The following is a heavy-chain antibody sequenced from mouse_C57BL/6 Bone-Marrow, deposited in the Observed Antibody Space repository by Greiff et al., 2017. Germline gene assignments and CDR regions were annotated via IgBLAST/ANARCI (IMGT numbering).Heavy chain of an antibody. CDR3: ARQYYSPYYYAMDY. CDR2: IDPSDSET. Sequence: QVQLQQSGAELVRPGSSVKLSCKASGYTFTSYWMHWVKQRPIQGLEWIGNIDPSDSETHYNQKFKDKATLTVDKSSSTAYMQLSSLTSEDSAVYYCARQYYSPYYYAMDYWGQGTSVTVAS. D-gene: IGHD2-12*01. J-gene: IGHJ4*01. V-gene: IGHV1-52*01. CDR1: GYTFTSYW.